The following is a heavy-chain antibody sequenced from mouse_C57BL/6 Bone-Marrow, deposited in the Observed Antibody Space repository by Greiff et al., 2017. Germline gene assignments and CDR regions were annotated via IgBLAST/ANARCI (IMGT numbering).Heavy chain of an antibody. J-gene: IGHJ2*01. CDR1: GYTFTDYN. D-gene: IGHD1-1*01. V-gene: IGHV1-22*01. CDR2: INPNNGGT. Sequence: VQLQQSGPELVKPGASVKMSCKASGYTFTDYNMHWVKQSHGKSLEWIGYINPNNGGTSYNQKFKGKATLTVNKSSSTAYMELRSLTSEDSAVYYCAREDYYGSSHFDYWGQGTTLTVSS. CDR3: AREDYYGSSHFDY.